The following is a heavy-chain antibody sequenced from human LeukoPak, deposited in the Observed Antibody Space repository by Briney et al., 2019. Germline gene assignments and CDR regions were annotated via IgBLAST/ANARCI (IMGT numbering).Heavy chain of an antibody. CDR3: AREGRYSSSWQIDY. J-gene: IGHJ4*02. CDR1: GGSISSDNW. CDR2: VLRSGST. V-gene: IGHV4-4*02. Sequence: SETLSLTCAVSGGSISSDNWWSWIRQPPGKGLEWIGEVLRSGSTNYNPSLKSRVTISVDTSKNQFSLKLSSVTAADTAVYYCAREGRYSSSWQIDYWGQGTLVTVSS. D-gene: IGHD6-13*01.